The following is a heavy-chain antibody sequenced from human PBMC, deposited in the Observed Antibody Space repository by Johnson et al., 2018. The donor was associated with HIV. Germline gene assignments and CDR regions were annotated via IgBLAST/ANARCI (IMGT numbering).Heavy chain of an antibody. V-gene: IGHV3-20*04. CDR2: INWNGGST. CDR3: ARDRDLGRAFDI. J-gene: IGHJ3*02. Sequence: MQLVESGGGVVQPERSLRLSCAASGFTFDDYGMSWVRQAPGKGLEWVSGINWNGGSTGYADSVKGRFTISRDNAKNSLYLQMNSLRAEDTALYYCARDRDLGRAFDIWGQGTMVTVSS. D-gene: IGHD1-26*01. CDR1: GFTFDDYG.